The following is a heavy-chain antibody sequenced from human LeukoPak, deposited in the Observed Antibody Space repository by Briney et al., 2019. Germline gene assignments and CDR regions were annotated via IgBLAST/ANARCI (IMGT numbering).Heavy chain of an antibody. CDR2: FDPEDGET. Sequence: GASVKVSCKVSGYTLTELSMHRVRQAPGKGLEWMGGFDPEDGETIYAQKFQGRVTMTEDTSTDTAYMELSSLRSEDTAVYYCATVPLLERGMYYFDYWGQGTLVTVSS. CDR1: GYTLTELS. J-gene: IGHJ4*02. D-gene: IGHD1-1*01. V-gene: IGHV1-24*01. CDR3: ATVPLLERGMYYFDY.